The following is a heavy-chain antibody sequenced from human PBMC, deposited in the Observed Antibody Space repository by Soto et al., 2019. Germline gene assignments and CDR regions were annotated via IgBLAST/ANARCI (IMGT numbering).Heavy chain of an antibody. Sequence: GGSLRLSCAASGFTFTSYGMHWVRQAPGKGLEWVAVISYDGTNKHYADSVKGRFTISRDNSKNTLYLQMNSLRAEDTAVYYCAKDLYYDYWSSLGTSVDGMDVWGQGTTVTVSS. J-gene: IGHJ6*02. CDR2: ISYDGTNK. CDR1: GFTFTSYG. CDR3: AKDLYYDYWSSLGTSVDGMDV. V-gene: IGHV3-30*18. D-gene: IGHD3-3*01.